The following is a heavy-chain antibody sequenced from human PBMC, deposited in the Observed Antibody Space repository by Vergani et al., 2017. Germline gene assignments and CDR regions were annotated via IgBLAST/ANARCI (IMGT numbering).Heavy chain of an antibody. Sequence: QVQLQESGPGLVKPSQTLSLTCTVSGGSISSGGYYWSWIRQHPGKGLEWIGYIYYSWSPYYNPSLTSRVTISVDTSKNQFSLKLSSVTAADTAVYYCASGGSTYYYDSVGFDPWGQGTLVTVSS. CDR3: ASGGSTYYYDSVGFDP. D-gene: IGHD3-22*01. CDR2: IYYSWSP. CDR1: GGSISSGGYY. V-gene: IGHV4-31*03. J-gene: IGHJ5*02.